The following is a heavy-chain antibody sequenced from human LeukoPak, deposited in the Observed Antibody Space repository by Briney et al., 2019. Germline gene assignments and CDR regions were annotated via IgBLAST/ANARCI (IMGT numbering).Heavy chain of an antibody. CDR1: GGSISSYY. V-gene: IGHV4-4*09. J-gene: IGHJ6*03. CDR3: ARHVIADYYCYYMDV. CDR2: IYTSGST. D-gene: IGHD2/OR15-2a*01. Sequence: SETLSLTCTVSGGSISSYYWSWIRQPPGKGLEWIGYIYTSGSTNYNPSLKSRVTISVDTSKNQFSLKLSSVTAADTAVYYCARHVIADYYCYYMDVWGKGTTVTVSS.